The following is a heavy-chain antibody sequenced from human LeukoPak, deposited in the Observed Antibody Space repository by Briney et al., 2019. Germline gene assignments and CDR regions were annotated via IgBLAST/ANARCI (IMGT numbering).Heavy chain of an antibody. CDR3: ARQRGGVRGALDY. CDR2: IYTSRST. V-gene: IGHV4-4*09. Sequence: SETLSLTCTVSGGSISSYYWSWIRQPPGKGLEWIGYIYTSRSTNYNPSLKSRVTISVDTSKNQFSLKLSSVTAADTAVYYCARQRGGVRGALDYWGQGTLVTVSS. J-gene: IGHJ4*02. CDR1: GGSISSYY. D-gene: IGHD3-10*01.